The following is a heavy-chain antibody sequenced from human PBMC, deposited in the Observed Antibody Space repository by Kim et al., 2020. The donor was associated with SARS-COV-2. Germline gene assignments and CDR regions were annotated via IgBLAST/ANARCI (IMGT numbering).Heavy chain of an antibody. D-gene: IGHD3-22*01. J-gene: IGHJ2*01. CDR1: GFSVRNTY. V-gene: IGHV3-66*01. Sequence: GGSLRLSCAPSGFSVRNTYLSWVRQAPGKGLEWVSLIFSDGRTFYADSVKGSFTVSKDXXKDTLYLQMNSLGAEDTAVYFCAXAGYYDSSGXYF. CDR2: IFSDGRT. CDR3: AXAGYYDSSGXYF.